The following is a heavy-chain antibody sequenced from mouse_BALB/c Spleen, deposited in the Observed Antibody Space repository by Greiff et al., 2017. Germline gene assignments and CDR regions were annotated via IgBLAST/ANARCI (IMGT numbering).Heavy chain of an antibody. J-gene: IGHJ1*01. Sequence: VQLKESGGGLVQPKGSLKLSCAASGFTFNTYAMNWVRQAPGKGLEWVARIRSKSNNYATYYADSVKDRFTISRDDSQSMLYLQMNNLKTEDTAMYYCVRDYGSSYDWYFDVWGAGTTVTVSS. CDR3: VRDYGSSYDWYFDV. CDR2: IRSKSNNYAT. V-gene: IGHV10-1*02. D-gene: IGHD1-1*01. CDR1: GFTFNTYA.